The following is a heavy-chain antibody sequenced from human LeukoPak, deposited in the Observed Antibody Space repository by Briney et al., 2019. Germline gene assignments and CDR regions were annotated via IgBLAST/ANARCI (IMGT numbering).Heavy chain of an antibody. CDR3: ARDQRTSYFDWFKVWFDP. V-gene: IGHV1-18*01. CDR2: ISAYNGNT. CDR1: GYTFTNYG. J-gene: IGHJ5*02. Sequence: GASVKVSCKASGYTFTNYGISWVRQAPGQGLEWMGWISAYNGNTNYAQKLQGRVTMTTDTSTSTAYMELRSLRSDDTAVYYCARDQRTSYFDWFKVWFDPWGQGTLVTVSS. D-gene: IGHD3-9*01.